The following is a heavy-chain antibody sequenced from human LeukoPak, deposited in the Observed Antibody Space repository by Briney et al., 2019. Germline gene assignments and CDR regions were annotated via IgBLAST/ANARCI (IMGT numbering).Heavy chain of an antibody. CDR2: IYYSGNT. CDR1: GVSISSSNSY. V-gene: IGHV4-39*01. D-gene: IGHD3/OR15-3a*01. CDR3: ARQTGSGLFILP. Sequence: SETLSLTCTVSGVSISSSNSYWGWIRQPPGKGLEWIGSIYYSGNTYYNASLKSQVSISIDTSKNQFSLRLTSVTAADTSVYYCARQTGSGLFILPGGQGTLVTVSS. J-gene: IGHJ4*02.